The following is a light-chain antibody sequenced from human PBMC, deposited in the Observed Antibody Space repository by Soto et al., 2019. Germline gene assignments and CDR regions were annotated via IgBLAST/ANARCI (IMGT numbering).Light chain of an antibody. CDR3: CSYTTSNTRQIV. CDR1: SSDVGCYNY. V-gene: IGLV2-14*01. CDR2: DVS. J-gene: IGLJ1*01. Sequence: QSVLTQPASVSGSSGQSITISCTGTSSDVGCYNYVSWYQQHPGKAPIFMIYDVSNRPSGVSNRFSGSKSGNTASLTISELLAEDEADYYCCSYTTSNTRQIVFGTGTKVTVL.